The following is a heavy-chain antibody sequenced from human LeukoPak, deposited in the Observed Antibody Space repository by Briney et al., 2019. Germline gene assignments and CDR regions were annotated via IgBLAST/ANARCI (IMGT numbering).Heavy chain of an antibody. CDR2: ISSSSSYI. Sequence: PGGSLRLSCAASGFTFSSYSMNWVRQAPGKGLEWVSSISSSSSYIYYADSVKGRFTISRDNAKNSLYLQINSLRADDTAVYYCAGIGGASATSIYCSSTSCYLWGQGTLVTVSS. J-gene: IGHJ5*02. CDR3: AGIGGASATSIYCSSTSCYL. D-gene: IGHD2-2*01. CDR1: GFTFSSYS. V-gene: IGHV3-21*01.